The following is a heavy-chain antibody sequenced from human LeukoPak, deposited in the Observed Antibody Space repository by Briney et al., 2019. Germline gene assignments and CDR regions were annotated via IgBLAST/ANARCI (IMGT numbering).Heavy chain of an antibody. CDR1: GYTFTSYY. D-gene: IGHD2-15*01. V-gene: IGHV1-46*01. CDR2: INPSGGST. Sequence: ASVKVSCKASGYTFTSYYMHWVRQAPGQGLEWMGIINPSGGSTSYAQKFQGRVTMTRDTSTSAVYMELSSLRPEDTAVYYCARQSGSGGSCLNYWGQGTLVTVSS. CDR3: ARQSGSGGSCLNY. J-gene: IGHJ4*02.